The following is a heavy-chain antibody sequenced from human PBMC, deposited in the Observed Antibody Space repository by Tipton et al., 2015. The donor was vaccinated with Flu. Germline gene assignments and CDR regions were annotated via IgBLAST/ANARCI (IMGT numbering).Heavy chain of an antibody. D-gene: IGHD6-19*01. J-gene: IGHJ5*02. CDR1: GDSIGSAYY. V-gene: IGHV4-38-2*02. CDR2: IHRTGNS. Sequence: TLSLTCSVSGDSIGSAYYWGWIRQPPGKGLEWIGNIHRTGNSYYNPSLKSRVTISLDKSKNQFSLRLVSMTATDTAVYYCARDRWEYASGFDPWGQGTPVTVSP. CDR3: ARDRWEYASGFDP.